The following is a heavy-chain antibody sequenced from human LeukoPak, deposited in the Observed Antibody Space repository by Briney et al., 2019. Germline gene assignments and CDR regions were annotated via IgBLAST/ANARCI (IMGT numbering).Heavy chain of an antibody. CDR2: IYTSGST. CDR3: ARTPTGPYYYYYGMDV. D-gene: IGHD4-11*01. Sequence: SETLSLTCTVSGGSISSYYWSWIRQPAGKGLEWIGRIYTSGSTNYNPSLKNRVTMSVDTSKNQFSLKLSSVTAADTAVYYCARTPTGPYYYYYGMDVWGQGTTVTVSS. J-gene: IGHJ6*02. V-gene: IGHV4-4*07. CDR1: GGSISSYY.